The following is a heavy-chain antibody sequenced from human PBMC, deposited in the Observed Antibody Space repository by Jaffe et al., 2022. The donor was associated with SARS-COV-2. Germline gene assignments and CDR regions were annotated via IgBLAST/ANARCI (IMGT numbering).Heavy chain of an antibody. CDR3: ARGDTAMVSLYAVYYFDY. V-gene: IGHV4-30-4*01. D-gene: IGHD5-18*01. Sequence: QVQLQESGPGLVKPSQTLSLTCTVSGGSISSGDYYWSWIRQPPGKGLEWIGYIYYSGSTYYNPSLKSRVTISVDTSKNQFSLKLSSVTAADTAVYYCARGDTAMVSLYAVYYFDYWGQGTLVTVSS. J-gene: IGHJ4*02. CDR1: GGSISSGDYY. CDR2: IYYSGST.